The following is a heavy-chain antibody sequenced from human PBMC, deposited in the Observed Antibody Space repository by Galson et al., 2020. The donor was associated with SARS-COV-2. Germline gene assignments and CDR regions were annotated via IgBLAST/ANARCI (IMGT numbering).Heavy chain of an antibody. J-gene: IGHJ5*02. CDR1: GGSISSYY. D-gene: IGHD2-2*01. V-gene: IGHV4-59*01. CDR2: VYYSGST. Sequence: SETLSLTCTVSGGSISSYYWSWIRQPPGKGLEWIGYVYYSGSTNYNPSLKSRVTISVDTSKNQFSLKLSSVTAADTAVYYCARHGFVVVPAARGWFDPWGQGTLVTVSS. CDR3: ARHGFVVVPAARGWFDP.